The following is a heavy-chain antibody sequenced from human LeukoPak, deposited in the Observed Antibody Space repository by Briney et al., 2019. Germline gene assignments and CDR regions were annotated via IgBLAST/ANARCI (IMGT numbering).Heavy chain of an antibody. V-gene: IGHV4-59*12. Sequence: SETLSLTCTVSGGSISSYYWSWIRQPPGKGLEWIGYIYYSGSTNYNPSLKSRVTISVDTSKNQFSLKLSSVTAADTAVYYCARAVDDSSGYYYDGFDYWGQGTLVTVSS. J-gene: IGHJ4*02. CDR2: IYYSGST. D-gene: IGHD3-22*01. CDR3: ARAVDDSSGYYYDGFDY. CDR1: GGSISSYY.